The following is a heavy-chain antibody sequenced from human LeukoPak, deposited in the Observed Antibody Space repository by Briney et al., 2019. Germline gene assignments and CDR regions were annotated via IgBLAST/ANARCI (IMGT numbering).Heavy chain of an antibody. Sequence: SETLSLTCVVFGGSFSGHYWSWIRQPPGRGLEWIGEINHSGSTKYNPSLKNPVTISGDTSKNQFSLKLNSVTAADTAVYYCAMASYCSGGSCYRRRDYWGQGTLVTVSS. CDR3: AMASYCSGGSCYRRRDY. CDR2: INHSGST. V-gene: IGHV4-34*01. J-gene: IGHJ4*02. CDR1: GGSFSGHY. D-gene: IGHD2-15*01.